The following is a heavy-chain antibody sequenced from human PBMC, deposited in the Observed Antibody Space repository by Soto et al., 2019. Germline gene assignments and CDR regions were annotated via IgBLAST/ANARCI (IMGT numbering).Heavy chain of an antibody. CDR1: GFTFSSFW. CDR2: IKQDGSEK. D-gene: IGHD3-10*01. V-gene: IGHV3-7*01. Sequence: RRLSCEASGFTFSSFWMSWVRQAPGKGLEWVANIKQDGSEKYYVDSVKGRFTISRDNAKSSLWLQMNSLRAEDTAVYYCARGPQYYYGSGSYYNFDQWGQGTLVTVSS. CDR3: ARGPQYYYGSGSYYNFDQ. J-gene: IGHJ4*02.